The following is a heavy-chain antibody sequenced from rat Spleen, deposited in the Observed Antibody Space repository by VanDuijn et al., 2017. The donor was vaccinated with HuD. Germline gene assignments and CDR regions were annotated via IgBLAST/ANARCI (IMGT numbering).Heavy chain of an antibody. V-gene: IGHV2-63*01. J-gene: IGHJ3*01. D-gene: IGHD1-4*01. Sequence: QVQLKESGPGLVQPSQTLSLTCTVSGFSLTSYNVHWVRQPPGKGLEWMGRMRYNGDTSYNSALKSRLSISRDTAKSQVFLKMHSLQTEDTATYFCIRESLPGYNSHWFVYWGQGTLVTVSS. CDR2: MRYNGDT. CDR1: GFSLTSYN. CDR3: IRESLPGYNSHWFVY.